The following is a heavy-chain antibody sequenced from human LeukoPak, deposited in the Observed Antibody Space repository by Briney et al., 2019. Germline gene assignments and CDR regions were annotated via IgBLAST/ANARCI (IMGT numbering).Heavy chain of an antibody. CDR2: IYYSGST. D-gene: IGHD2-15*01. V-gene: IGHV4-30-4*01. CDR3: ARVLGYCSGGSCHSYNWFDP. Sequence: SETLSLTCTVSGGSISSCDYYWSWIRQPPGKGLEWIGYIYYSGSTYYNPSLKSRVTISVDTSKNQFSLKLSSVTAADTAVYYCARVLGYCSGGSCHSYNWFDPWGQGTLVTVSS. CDR1: GGSISSCDYY. J-gene: IGHJ5*02.